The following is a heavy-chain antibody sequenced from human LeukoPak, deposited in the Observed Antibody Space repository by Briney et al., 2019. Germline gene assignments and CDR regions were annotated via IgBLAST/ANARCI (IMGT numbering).Heavy chain of an antibody. CDR1: GGSFSSSSYY. CDR2: IYYSGST. Sequence: PSETLSLTCTVSGGSFSSSSYYWGWIRQPPGKGLEWIGSIYYSGSTYYNPSLKSRVTISVDTSKNQFSLKLSSVTAADTAVYYCARDQYYYDSSGYLFDYWGQGTLVTVSS. J-gene: IGHJ4*02. CDR3: ARDQYYYDSSGYLFDY. D-gene: IGHD3-22*01. V-gene: IGHV4-39*07.